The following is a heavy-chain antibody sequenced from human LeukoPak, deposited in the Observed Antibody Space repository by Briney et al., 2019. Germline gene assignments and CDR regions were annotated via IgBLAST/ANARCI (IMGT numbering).Heavy chain of an antibody. CDR1: GYRFTGYY. D-gene: IGHD3-10*02. CDR2: INPHSGDT. CDR3: ARVWESVRLKVYYMDA. V-gene: IGHV1-2*02. Sequence: AASVKVSCKASGYRFTGYYIHWLRQAPGQGLKWMGWINPHSGDTNSAQKFQGRVTMTRDTSITTAYMELTTLTSADTAVYYRARVWESVRLKVYYMDAWGKGTTVAVSS. J-gene: IGHJ6*03.